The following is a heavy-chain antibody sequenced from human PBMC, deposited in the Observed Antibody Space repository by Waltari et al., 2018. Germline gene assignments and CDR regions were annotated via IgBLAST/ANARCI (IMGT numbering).Heavy chain of an antibody. CDR1: GYSMRSGYY. CDR3: VAAKEYYYDGSGDDAFET. CDR2: NDQSGSS. J-gene: IGHJ3*02. D-gene: IGHD3-22*01. V-gene: IGHV4-38-2*01. Sequence: QVQLQESGPGLAKSSETLSLTCDVSGYSMRSGYYWGWIRQPPRKGLEWIASNDQSGSSYYNPSLRSRVTISVDTSRNQFSLEMTSVTATDTATYYCVAAKEYYYDGSGDDAFETWGQGTLVTVSS.